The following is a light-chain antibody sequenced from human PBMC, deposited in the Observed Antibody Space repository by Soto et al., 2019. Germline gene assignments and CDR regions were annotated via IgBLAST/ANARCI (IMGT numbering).Light chain of an antibody. V-gene: IGLV2-11*01. CDR1: SSDVGGYTY. J-gene: IGLJ1*01. CDR3: CSYAGSYSYV. Sequence: QSVLTQPRSVSGSPGQSVTISCTGTSSDVGGYTYVSWYQQHPGKAPKLMIYDVSKRPSGVPDRFSGSKSGNTASLTISGLQAEDEADYYCCSYAGSYSYVFGTGTKLPS. CDR2: DVS.